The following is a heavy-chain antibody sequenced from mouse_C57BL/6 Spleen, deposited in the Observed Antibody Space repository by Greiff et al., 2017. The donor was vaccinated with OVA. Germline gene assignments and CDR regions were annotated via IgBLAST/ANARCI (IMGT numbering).Heavy chain of an antibody. Sequence: QVQLQQSGAELVKPGASVKLSCKASGYTFTSYWMQWVKQRPGQGLEWIGEIDPCDSYTKYNHKFKGKATLTVDTSTSTAYMQLSSLTSEDSAVYYCARCGLLRRWRGYWGQGTTLTVSS. J-gene: IGHJ2*01. D-gene: IGHD1-1*01. CDR2: IDPCDSYT. CDR3: ARCGLLRRWRGY. V-gene: IGHV1-50*01. CDR1: GYTFTSYW.